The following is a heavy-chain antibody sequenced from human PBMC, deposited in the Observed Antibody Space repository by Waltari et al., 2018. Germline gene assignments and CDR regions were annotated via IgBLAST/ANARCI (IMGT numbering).Heavy chain of an antibody. D-gene: IGHD1-26*01. CDR1: GYTFTGYY. CDR3: AREFWSSGSYYFI. Sequence: QVQLVQSGAEVKKPGASVKVSCKASGYTFTGYYMHWVRQAPGQGLEWMGRINPNSGGTNYAQKFQGRGTMTRDTSISTAYMELSRLRSDDTAVYYCAREFWSSGSYYFIWGQGTLVTVSS. V-gene: IGHV1-2*06. J-gene: IGHJ4*02. CDR2: INPNSGGT.